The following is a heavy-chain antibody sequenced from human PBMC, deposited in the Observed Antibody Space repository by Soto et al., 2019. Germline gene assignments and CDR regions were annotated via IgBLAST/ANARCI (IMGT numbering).Heavy chain of an antibody. CDR1: GDSINSADYY. V-gene: IGHV4-30-4*01. D-gene: IGHD2-21*02. Sequence: PSETLSLTCTVSGDSINSADYYWSWLRQPPGKGLEWIGYIYYSRSDYYNPSLRSRVSMSIDTSKDQFSLKLKSVTAADTALYFCARQRTSVVTQAYFDVWGPGSLVTVSS. CDR3: ARQRTSVVTQAYFDV. J-gene: IGHJ4*02. CDR2: IYYSRSD.